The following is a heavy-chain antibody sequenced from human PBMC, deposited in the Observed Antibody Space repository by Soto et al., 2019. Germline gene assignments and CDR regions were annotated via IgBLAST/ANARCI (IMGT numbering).Heavy chain of an antibody. CDR2: IYHSGST. J-gene: IGHJ5*02. Sequence: SETLSLTCAVSGGSISSGGYSWSWIRQPPGKGLEWIGYIYHSGSTYYNPSLKSRVTISVDRSKNQFSLKLSSVTAADTAVYYCARTVDCSSTSCYIGWFDPWGQGTLVTVS. CDR3: ARTVDCSSTSCYIGWFDP. CDR1: GGSISSGGYS. V-gene: IGHV4-30-2*01. D-gene: IGHD2-2*02.